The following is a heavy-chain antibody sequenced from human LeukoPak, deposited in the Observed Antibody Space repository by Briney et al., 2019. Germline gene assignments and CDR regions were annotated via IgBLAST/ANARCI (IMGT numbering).Heavy chain of an antibody. Sequence: PSETLSLTCTVSGGSISSSSYYWGWIRQPPGKGLEWLGSIYYSGSTYSNPSLKGRVTISVDTSKNQFSLKLSSVTAADTAVYYWARQEYDYVWGSYRYYFDYWGQGTLVTVSS. D-gene: IGHD3-16*02. CDR1: GGSISSSSYY. V-gene: IGHV4-39*01. CDR3: ARQEYDYVWGSYRYYFDY. CDR2: IYYSGST. J-gene: IGHJ4*02.